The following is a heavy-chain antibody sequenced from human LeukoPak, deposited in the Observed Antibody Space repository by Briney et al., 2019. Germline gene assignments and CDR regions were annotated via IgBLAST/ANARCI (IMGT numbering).Heavy chain of an antibody. CDR1: GGTFSSYA. V-gene: IGHV1-69*04. Sequence: EASVKVSCKASGGTFSSYAISWVRQAPGQGLEWMGRIIPILGIANYAQKFQGRVTITADKSTSTAYMELSSLRSEDTAVYYCARDPSYSYGIFDYWGQGTLVTVSS. D-gene: IGHD5-18*01. CDR2: IIPILGIA. J-gene: IGHJ4*02. CDR3: ARDPSYSYGIFDY.